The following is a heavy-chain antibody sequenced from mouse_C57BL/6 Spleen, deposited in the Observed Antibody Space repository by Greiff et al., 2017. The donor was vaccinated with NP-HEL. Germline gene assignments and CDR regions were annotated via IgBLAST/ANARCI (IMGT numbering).Heavy chain of an antibody. J-gene: IGHJ2*01. Sequence: VQLQQSGAELVKPGASVKLSCTASGFNITGYYMHWVKQRPGQGLEWIGRIDPYASETKYDPKFQGKATLTADTSANTAYLQLSSLTSEDAAVEYCGGWDDRSMTDYWGQGTTLTVSA. V-gene: IGHV14-2*01. CDR1: GFNITGYY. D-gene: IGHD2-10*02. CDR2: IDPYASET. CDR3: GGWDDRSMTDY.